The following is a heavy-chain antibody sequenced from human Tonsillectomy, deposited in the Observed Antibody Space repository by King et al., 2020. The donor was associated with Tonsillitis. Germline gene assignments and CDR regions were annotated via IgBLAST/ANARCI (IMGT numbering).Heavy chain of an antibody. CDR3: ARWRGVSEWFAP. J-gene: IGHJ5*02. V-gene: IGHV1-2*02. CDR2: INPNTGGT. CDR1: GYTFTDNF. Sequence: QLVQSGAEVKKPGASVKVSCKASGYTFTDNFLHWVRQAPGQGLEWMGWINPNTGGTKYAQKFQGRVIMTRDTSITTAYMELTRLRSDDTAFYYCARWRGVSEWFAPGGQGTLVTVSS. D-gene: IGHD5/OR15-5a*01.